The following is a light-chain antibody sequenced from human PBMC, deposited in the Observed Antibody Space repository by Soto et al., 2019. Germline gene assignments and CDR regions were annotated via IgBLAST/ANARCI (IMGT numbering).Light chain of an antibody. V-gene: IGKV1-5*03. J-gene: IGKJ1*01. Sequence: DIQMTQSPSTLSASVGDRVTITCRASQSISSWLAWYQQKPGKAPKLLIYKASSLESGVPSRFSGSGSGTEFTLTISSLQPDDFPTYYCQQYNSYPWTLGQGTKVQIK. CDR1: QSISSW. CDR3: QQYNSYPWT. CDR2: KAS.